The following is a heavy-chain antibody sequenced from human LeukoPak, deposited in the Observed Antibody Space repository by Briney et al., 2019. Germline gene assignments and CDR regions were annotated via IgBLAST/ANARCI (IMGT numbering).Heavy chain of an antibody. Sequence: SETLSLTCAVSGESFSGYYWSWIRQPPGKGLEWIEEINHSGSTNYNPSLKSRVTISVDTSKNQFSLKLSSVTAADTAVYYCARGVGLRYFDWLSTPAPTYYFDYWGQGTLVTVSS. CDR3: ARGVGLRYFDWLSTPAPTYYFDY. CDR2: INHSGST. CDR1: GESFSGYY. J-gene: IGHJ4*02. V-gene: IGHV4-34*01. D-gene: IGHD3-9*01.